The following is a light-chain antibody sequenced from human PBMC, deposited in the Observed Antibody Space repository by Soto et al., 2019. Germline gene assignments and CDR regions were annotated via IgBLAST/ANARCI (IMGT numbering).Light chain of an antibody. CDR2: DAS. V-gene: IGKV1-33*01. CDR3: QQYENLPT. J-gene: IGKJ5*01. CDR1: QNINNY. Sequence: DIQMTQSPSSLSASVGDRVTINCQASQNINNYLNWYQQTPGRAPKLLIYDASNLEAGVPSRFRGSGSGTDFTFTISRLQPEDIATYYCQQYENLPTFGQGTRLEI.